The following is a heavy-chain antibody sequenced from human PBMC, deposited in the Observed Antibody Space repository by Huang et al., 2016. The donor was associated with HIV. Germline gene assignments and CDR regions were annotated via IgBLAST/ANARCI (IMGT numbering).Heavy chain of an antibody. Sequence: EVQLVESGGGLAQPGGSLRLSYAVSGFTFSSRTMNWVRQAQGKGLEWVSYIISSGGSMFYADSVKGRFTISRDNAKNSLYLQMNSLRAEDTAVYFCARFGSYYYGSGSYLDAFDIWGQGTMVTVSS. CDR2: IISSGGSM. CDR3: ARFGSYYYGSGSYLDAFDI. J-gene: IGHJ3*02. D-gene: IGHD3-10*01. CDR1: GFTFSSRT. V-gene: IGHV3-48*01.